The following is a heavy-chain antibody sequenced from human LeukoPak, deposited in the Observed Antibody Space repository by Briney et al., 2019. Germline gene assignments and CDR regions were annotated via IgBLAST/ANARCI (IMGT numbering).Heavy chain of an antibody. D-gene: IGHD4-17*01. CDR3: ARGRRDYGDGNDAFDI. Sequence: GGSLRLSCAASGFTFSSYAMSWVRQAPGKGLEWVSVISGSGDTTNYADSVKGRFTISRDNSKNTLYLQMNSLRAEDTAVYYCARGRRDYGDGNDAFDIWGQGTMVTVSS. V-gene: IGHV3-23*01. CDR1: GFTFSSYA. J-gene: IGHJ3*02. CDR2: ISGSGDTT.